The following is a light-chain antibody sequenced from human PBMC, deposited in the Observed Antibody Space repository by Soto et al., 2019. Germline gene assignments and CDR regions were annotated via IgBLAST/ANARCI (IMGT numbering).Light chain of an antibody. Sequence: QSALTQSASVSGYPGQSITISCTGTSSDVGNYNYVSWYQQHPGEVPKLIIFNVNNRPSGVSNRFSGSKSGNTASLTISGLQAEDEADYYCSSFTSSTTYVFGTGTKVTVL. V-gene: IGLV2-14*01. J-gene: IGLJ1*01. CDR3: SSFTSSTTYV. CDR2: NVN. CDR1: SSDVGNYNY.